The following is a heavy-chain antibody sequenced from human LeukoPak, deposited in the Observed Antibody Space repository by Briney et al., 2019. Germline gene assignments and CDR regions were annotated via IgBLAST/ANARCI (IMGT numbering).Heavy chain of an antibody. CDR2: MNPNSGNT. CDR1: GYTFTSYD. Sequence: ASVKVSCKASGYTFTSYDINWVRQATGQGLEWMGWMNPNSGNTGYAQKFQGRVTMTRNTSISTAYMELSSLRSEDTAVYYCAISMVVVGTGFDYWGQGTLVTVSS. V-gene: IGHV1-8*01. CDR3: AISMVVVGTGFDY. D-gene: IGHD2-15*01. J-gene: IGHJ4*02.